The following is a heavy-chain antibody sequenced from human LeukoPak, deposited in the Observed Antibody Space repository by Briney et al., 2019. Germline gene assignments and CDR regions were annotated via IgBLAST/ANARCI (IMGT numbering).Heavy chain of an antibody. CDR2: IYTSGST. CDR3: ASGVMNY. CDR1: GGSISSYY. D-gene: IGHD2-8*01. V-gene: IGHV4-4*07. J-gene: IGHJ4*02. Sequence: SETLSLTCTVSGGSISSYYGSWMRQPAGEALEGIGRIYTSGSTNYNPSLKRRVTMSVDTSKNQFSLKLSSVTAADTAVYYCASGVMNYWGQGTLVTVSS.